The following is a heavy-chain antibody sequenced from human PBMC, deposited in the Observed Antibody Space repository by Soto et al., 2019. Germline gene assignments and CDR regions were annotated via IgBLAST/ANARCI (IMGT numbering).Heavy chain of an antibody. CDR2: IIPIFGTA. CDR1: GGTFSSYA. D-gene: IGHD6-13*01. J-gene: IGHJ6*02. Sequence: SVKVSCKASGGTFSSYAISWVRQAPGQGLEWMGGIIPIFGTANYAQKFQGRVTITADESTSTAYMELSSLRSEDTAVYYCARVTSIAAAGTAAFVYYGMDVWGQGTTVTVSS. CDR3: ARVTSIAAAGTAAFVYYGMDV. V-gene: IGHV1-69*13.